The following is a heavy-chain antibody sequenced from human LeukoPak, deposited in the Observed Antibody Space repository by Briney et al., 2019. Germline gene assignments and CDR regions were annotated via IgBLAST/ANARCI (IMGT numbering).Heavy chain of an antibody. CDR1: GFLFSTFT. D-gene: IGHD5-12*01. J-gene: IGHJ5*02. CDR2: INGDGRTT. CDR3: VGDQVDNVGWLT. Sequence: GSLRPSCSASGFLFSTFTKFWVRQAPGKGLEFVSVINGDGRTTYYADSVKGRFTISRDNSKNTLYLQMNSLRAEDTAVYYCVGDQVDNVGWLTWGQGTRVTVSS. V-gene: IGHV3-64D*06.